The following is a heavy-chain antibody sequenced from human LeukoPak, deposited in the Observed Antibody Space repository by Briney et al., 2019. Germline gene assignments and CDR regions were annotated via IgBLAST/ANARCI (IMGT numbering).Heavy chain of an antibody. CDR3: ARVQYYDSSGSGCDAFDI. CDR1: GFMFSSNW. J-gene: IGHJ3*02. Sequence: GGSLRLSCAASGFMFSSNWMSWVRLAPGKGLEWVANIKEDGTETYYVDSVKGRFTISRDNAKNSLYLQINSLRAEDTAVYYCARVQYYDSSGSGCDAFDIWGQGTMVTVSS. D-gene: IGHD3-22*01. CDR2: IKEDGTET. V-gene: IGHV3-7*01.